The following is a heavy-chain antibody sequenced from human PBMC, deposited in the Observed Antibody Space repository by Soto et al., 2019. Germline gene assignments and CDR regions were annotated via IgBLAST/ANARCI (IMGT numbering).Heavy chain of an antibody. J-gene: IGHJ4*02. CDR2: MSYSGSA. CDR1: GGSISSSSHY. CDR3: ARGHGGITVFGAPGHFDY. V-gene: IGHV4-39*01. Sequence: QLQLQESVPGLVKTSETLSLTCSVFGGSISSSSHYWGWIRQAPGKGLEWIGSMSYSGSAYYNPSHKRRFTLFVDMSKNQVSLKLSSVTAADTAMYYCARGHGGITVFGAPGHFDYWGQGTRVTVSS. D-gene: IGHD3-3*01.